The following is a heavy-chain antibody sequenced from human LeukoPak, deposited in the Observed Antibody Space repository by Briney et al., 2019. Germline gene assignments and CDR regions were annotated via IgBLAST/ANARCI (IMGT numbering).Heavy chain of an antibody. CDR1: GYTFTSYA. CDR2: INAGNGNT. D-gene: IGHD4-17*01. CDR3: AEGYGDYPDYGMDV. J-gene: IGHJ6*02. Sequence: ASVKVSCKVSGYTFTSYAMHWVRQAPGQRLEWMGWINAGNGNTKYSQKFQGRVTITRDTSASTAYMELSSLRSEDTAVYYCAEGYGDYPDYGMDVWGQGTTVTASS. V-gene: IGHV1-3*01.